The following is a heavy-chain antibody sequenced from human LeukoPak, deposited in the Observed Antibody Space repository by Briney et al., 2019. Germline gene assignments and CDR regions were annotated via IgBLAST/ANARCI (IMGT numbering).Heavy chain of an antibody. J-gene: IGHJ4*01. D-gene: IGHD5-24*01. Sequence: ASVKVSCKASGYTFSNYDINWVRQATGQGLEWMGWMNPNSGNTGYAQKFQGRVTMTRDTSISTAYMELGSLTSEDTAVYYCARPKDGYTNFDYWGHGTLVTVFS. CDR3: ARPKDGYTNFDY. CDR1: GYTFSNYD. V-gene: IGHV1-8*01. CDR2: MNPNSGNT.